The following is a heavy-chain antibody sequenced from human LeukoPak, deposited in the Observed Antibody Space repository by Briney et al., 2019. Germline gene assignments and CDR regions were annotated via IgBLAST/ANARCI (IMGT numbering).Heavy chain of an antibody. D-gene: IGHD3-9*01. J-gene: IGHJ4*02. CDR2: IYYSGST. CDR1: GGSISSGDYY. CDR3: AAYDILTGYYIF. Sequence: SQTLSLTCTVSGGSISSGDYYWSWIRQPPGKGLEWIGYIYYSGSTYYNPSLKSRVTISVDTSKNQFSLKLSSVTAADTAVYYWAAYDILTGYYIFWGQGTLVTVSS. V-gene: IGHV4-30-4*08.